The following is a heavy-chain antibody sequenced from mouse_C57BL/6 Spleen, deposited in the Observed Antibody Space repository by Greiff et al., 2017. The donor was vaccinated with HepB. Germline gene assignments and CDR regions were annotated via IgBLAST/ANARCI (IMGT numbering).Heavy chain of an antibody. CDR2: INPNNGGT. CDR1: GYTFTDYY. CDR3: AREGITTVVAEGWFAY. J-gene: IGHJ3*01. D-gene: IGHD1-1*01. Sequence: EVQLQHSGPELVKPGASVKISCKASGYTFTDYYMNWVKQSHGKSLEWIGDINPNNGGTSYNQKFKGKATLTVDKSSSTAYMELRSLTSEDSAVYYCAREGITTVVAEGWFAYWGQGTLVTVSA. V-gene: IGHV1-26*01.